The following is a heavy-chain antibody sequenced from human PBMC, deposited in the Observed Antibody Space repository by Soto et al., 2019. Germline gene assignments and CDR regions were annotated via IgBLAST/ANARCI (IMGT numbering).Heavy chain of an antibody. CDR2: MNPNSGNT. Sequence: QVQLVQSGAEVKKPGASVKVSCKASGYTFTSYDINWVRQATGQGLEWMGWMNPNSGNTGYAQKFQGRVTMTRNTAITTAYMELSSLRSANTAVFGCAREMTTRGTDVRGHGTTVTVSS. J-gene: IGHJ6*02. CDR1: GYTFTSYD. CDR3: AREMTTRGTDV. D-gene: IGHD1-1*01. V-gene: IGHV1-8*01.